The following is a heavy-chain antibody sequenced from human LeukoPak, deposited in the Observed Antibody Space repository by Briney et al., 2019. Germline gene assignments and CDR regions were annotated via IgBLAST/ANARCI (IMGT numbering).Heavy chain of an antibody. J-gene: IGHJ4*02. CDR3: ARVRSGFYGSDIGGDY. CDR1: GGSISSGDYY. CDR2: IYYSGST. D-gene: IGHD3-10*01. V-gene: IGHV4-31*03. Sequence: SQTLSLTCTVYGGSISSGDYYWIWIRQHPGKGLEWIGYIYYSGSTYYNPSLKSRVTISVDTSKNQFSLKLSSVTAADTAVYYCARVRSGFYGSDIGGDYWGQGSLVTVSS.